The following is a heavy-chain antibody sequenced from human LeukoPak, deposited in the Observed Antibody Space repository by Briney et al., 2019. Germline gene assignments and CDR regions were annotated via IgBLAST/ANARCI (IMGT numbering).Heavy chain of an antibody. D-gene: IGHD3-9*01. CDR2: INPNSGGT. J-gene: IGHJ4*02. CDR3: ARDYDILTGGGDY. CDR1: GYTFTGYY. V-gene: IGHV1-2*02. Sequence: ASVKVSCKASGYTFTGYYMHWVRQAPGQGLEWMGWINPNSGGTNYAQKFQGRVTMTRDTSISTAYMELSRLRSDDTAVYYCARDYDILTGGGDYWGQGTLVTVSS.